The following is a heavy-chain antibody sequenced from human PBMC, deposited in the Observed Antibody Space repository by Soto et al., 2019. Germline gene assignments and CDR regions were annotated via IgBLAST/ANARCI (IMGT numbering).Heavy chain of an antibody. J-gene: IGHJ3*01. CDR2: INHSGRT. CDR1: GGPFRVYY. CDR3: ARGDILTGYTY. Sequence: PSEPLHLTCAVSGGPFRVYYWSWIRQPPGKGLEWIGEINHSGRTNYNPSLKSRVTISVDTSKNQFSLKLSSVTAADTAVYYCARGDILTGYTYWGQGTMVT. D-gene: IGHD3-9*01. V-gene: IGHV4-34*01.